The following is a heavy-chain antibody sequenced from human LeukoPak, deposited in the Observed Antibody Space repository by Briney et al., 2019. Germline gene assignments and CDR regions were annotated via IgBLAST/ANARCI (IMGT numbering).Heavy chain of an antibody. Sequence: PSQTLSLTCTVSGGSISSGDYYWSWIRQPPGKGLEWIGYIYYSGSTYYNPSLTSRVTISVDTSKNQFSLKLSSVTAADTAMYYCARVASGSSISIFDYWGQGTLVTVSS. J-gene: IGHJ4*02. CDR1: GGSISSGDYY. D-gene: IGHD6-6*01. CDR3: ARVASGSSISIFDY. V-gene: IGHV4-30-4*01. CDR2: IYYSGST.